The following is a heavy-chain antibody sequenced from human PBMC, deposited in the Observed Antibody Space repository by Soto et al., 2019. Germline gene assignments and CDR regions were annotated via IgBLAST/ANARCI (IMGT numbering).Heavy chain of an antibody. Sequence: EVQLVESGGGLVQPGGSLRLSCAASGFTFSSYWMSWVGQAPGKGLEWVANIKEDGSEKYYQDSVKGRFTISRDNAKNSLYLQMNSLKAEDTAVYYCARATGADKEDYWGQGTLVTVSS. J-gene: IGHJ4*02. CDR2: IKEDGSEK. CDR1: GFTFSSYW. V-gene: IGHV3-7*04. D-gene: IGHD3-10*01. CDR3: ARATGADKEDY.